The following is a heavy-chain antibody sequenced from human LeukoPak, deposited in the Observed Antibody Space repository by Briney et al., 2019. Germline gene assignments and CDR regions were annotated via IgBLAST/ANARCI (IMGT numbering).Heavy chain of an antibody. CDR1: GYTFTGYY. Sequence: ASVKVSCKASGYTFTGYYMHWVRQAPGQGLEWMGWINPNSGGTNYAQRFQGWVTMTRDTSIGTAYMELSRLRSDDTAVYYCARDPSSPTYYYDSSGDYYFDYWGQGTLVTVSS. V-gene: IGHV1-2*04. CDR3: ARDPSSPTYYYDSSGDYYFDY. D-gene: IGHD3-22*01. J-gene: IGHJ4*02. CDR2: INPNSGGT.